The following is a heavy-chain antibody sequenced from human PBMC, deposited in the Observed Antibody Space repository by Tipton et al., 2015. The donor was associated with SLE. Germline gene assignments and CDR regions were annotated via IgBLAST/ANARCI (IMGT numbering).Heavy chain of an antibody. D-gene: IGHD3-3*01. CDR1: GGSISSSSYY. J-gene: IGHJ6*03. CDR3: ARFYDYYMDV. Sequence: TLSLTCTVSGGSISSSSYYWGWIRQPPGKGLEWIGSIYYSGSTYYNPSLKCRVTISVDTSKNQFSLKLSSVTAADTAVYYCARFYDYYMDVWGKGTTVTVSS. V-gene: IGHV4-39*07. CDR2: IYYSGST.